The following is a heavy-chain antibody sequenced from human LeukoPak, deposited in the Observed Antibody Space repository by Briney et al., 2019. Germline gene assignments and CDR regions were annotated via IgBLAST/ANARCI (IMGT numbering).Heavy chain of an antibody. V-gene: IGHV1-46*01. CDR2: INPSGGST. Sequence: ASVKVSCKASGYTFTSYYMHWVRQAPGQGLEWMGIINPSGGSTSYAQKFQGRVTTTRDTSTSTVHMELSSLRSEDTAVYYCAISPKYSSGWYRYFQHWGQGTLVTVSS. CDR3: AISPKYSSGWYRYFQH. J-gene: IGHJ1*01. D-gene: IGHD6-19*01. CDR1: GYTFTSYY.